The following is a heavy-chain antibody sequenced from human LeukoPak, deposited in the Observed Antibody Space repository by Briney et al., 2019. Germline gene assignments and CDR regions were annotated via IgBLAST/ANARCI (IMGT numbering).Heavy chain of an antibody. V-gene: IGHV3-30*02. CDR3: AKDIQQWLSSNFDY. CDR1: GFTFSSYA. J-gene: IGHJ4*02. CDR2: IRYDGSNK. Sequence: PGGSLRLSCAASGFTFSSYAMHWVRQTPGKGLEWVAFIRYDGSNKYHADSVKGRFTISRDNSKNTLYLQMNSLRGEDTAVYYCAKDIQQWLSSNFDYWGQGTLVTVSS. D-gene: IGHD6-19*01.